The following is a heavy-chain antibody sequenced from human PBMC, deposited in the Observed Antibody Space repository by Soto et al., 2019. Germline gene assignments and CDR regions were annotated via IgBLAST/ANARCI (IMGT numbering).Heavy chain of an antibody. CDR2: INPNSGGT. V-gene: IGHV1-2*02. Sequence: ASVKVSCKASGYTFTGYYMPWVREAPGQGLEWMGWINPNSGGTNYAQKFQGRVTMTRDTSISTAYMELSRLRSDDTAVYYCARADDSSGLQTDWGQGTLVTFYS. J-gene: IGHJ4*02. CDR1: GYTFTGYY. D-gene: IGHD3-22*01. CDR3: ARADDSSGLQTD.